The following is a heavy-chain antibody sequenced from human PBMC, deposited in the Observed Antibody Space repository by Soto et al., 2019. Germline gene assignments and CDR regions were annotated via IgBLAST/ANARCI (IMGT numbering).Heavy chain of an antibody. CDR3: TYYYDSSGYYYALEYYYGMDV. D-gene: IGHD3-22*01. V-gene: IGHV3-9*01. CDR1: GFTFDDYA. Sequence: PGGSLRLSCAASGFTFDDYAMHWVRQAPGKGLEWVSGISWNSGRIGYADSVKGRFTISRDNAKNSLYLQMNSLRAEDTAVYYCTYYYDSSGYYYALEYYYGMDVWGQGTTVTVSS. CDR2: ISWNSGRI. J-gene: IGHJ6*02.